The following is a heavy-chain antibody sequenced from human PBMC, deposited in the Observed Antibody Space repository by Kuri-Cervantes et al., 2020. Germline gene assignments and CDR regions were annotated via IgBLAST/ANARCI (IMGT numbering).Heavy chain of an antibody. J-gene: IGHJ5*02. Sequence: SETLSLTCTVSGGSISSGGYYWSWIRQHPGKGLEWIGYIYYSGSTYYNPSLKSRVTISVDTSKNQFSLKLSSVTAADTAVYYCARDVKYYYGSGSIQCWFDPWGQGTLVTVSS. CDR2: IYYSGST. D-gene: IGHD3-10*01. V-gene: IGHV4-31*03. CDR3: ARDVKYYYGSGSIQCWFDP. CDR1: GGSISSGGYY.